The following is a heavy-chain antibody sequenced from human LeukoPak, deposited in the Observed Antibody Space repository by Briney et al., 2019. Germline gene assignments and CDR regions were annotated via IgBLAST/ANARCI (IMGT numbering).Heavy chain of an antibody. Sequence: GASVNVSFKSSVYTFTSYDINWVRQATGQGLEGVGWMNPNSGNTGYAHEFRSRVNMTRDTSISTAYMELSSLRSEDTAVYYCAKAGIVATINADWFDPWGQGTLVTVSS. V-gene: IGHV1-8*01. CDR2: MNPNSGNT. D-gene: IGHD5-12*01. CDR3: AKAGIVATINADWFDP. CDR1: VYTFTSYD. J-gene: IGHJ5*02.